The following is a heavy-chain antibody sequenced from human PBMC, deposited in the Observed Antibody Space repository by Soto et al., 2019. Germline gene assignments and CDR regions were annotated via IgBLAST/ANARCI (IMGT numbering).Heavy chain of an antibody. CDR2: ISYDGSNG. CDR3: ARDSFGLDV. V-gene: IGHV3-30-3*01. CDR1: GFAFSYYA. Sequence: GGSLRLSCAASGFAFSYYAMHWVRQAPGKGLEWVSFISYDGSNGYYADSMKGRFTISRDNSKNTLYLQMDSLRAEDTAVYYCARDSFGLDVWGQGTTVTVS. J-gene: IGHJ6*02.